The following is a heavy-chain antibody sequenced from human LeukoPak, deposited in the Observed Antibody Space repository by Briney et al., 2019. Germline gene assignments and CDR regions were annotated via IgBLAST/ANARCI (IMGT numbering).Heavy chain of an antibody. CDR1: GGSISSGGYS. D-gene: IGHD4-17*01. V-gene: IGHV4-30-2*01. CDR3: ATATGHDAFDI. J-gene: IGHJ3*02. Sequence: SETLSLTCAVSGGSISSGGYSWSWIRQPPGKGLEWIGYIYHSGSTYYNPSLKSRVTISVDRSKNQFSLKLSSVTAADTAVYYCATATGHDAFDIWGQGTMVTVSS. CDR2: IYHSGST.